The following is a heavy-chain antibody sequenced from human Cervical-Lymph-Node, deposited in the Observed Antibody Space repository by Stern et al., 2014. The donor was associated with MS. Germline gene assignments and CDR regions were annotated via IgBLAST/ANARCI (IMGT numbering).Heavy chain of an antibody. CDR1: GFTFSRYS. Sequence: EVQLVESGGGLVQPGGCLRLSCAASGFTFSRYSMNWVRQAPGKGLEWISFISISGDMNYADSVKGRFAISRDNAKRSLYLQMSSLRDEDSAIYYCARDWFGDYGYDYLGQGTLVTVSS. J-gene: IGHJ4*02. CDR2: ISISGDM. D-gene: IGHD3-10*01. V-gene: IGHV3-48*02. CDR3: ARDWFGDYGYDY.